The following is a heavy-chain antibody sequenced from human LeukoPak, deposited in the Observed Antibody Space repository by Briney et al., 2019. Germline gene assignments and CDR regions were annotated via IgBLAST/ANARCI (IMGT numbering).Heavy chain of an antibody. D-gene: IGHD3-10*01. CDR1: GGSISSSSYY. Sequence: SETLSLTCTVSGGSISSSSYYWGWIRQPPGKGLEWIGSIYYSGSTYYNPSLKSRVTISVDTSKNQFSLKLSSVTAADTAVYYCARHNQGSYYYGSGRWYFDYWGQGTLVTVSS. CDR3: ARHNQGSYYYGSGRWYFDY. V-gene: IGHV4-39*01. CDR2: IYYSGST. J-gene: IGHJ4*02.